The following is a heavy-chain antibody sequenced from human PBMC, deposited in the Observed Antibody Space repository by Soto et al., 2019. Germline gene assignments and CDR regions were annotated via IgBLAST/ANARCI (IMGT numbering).Heavy chain of an antibody. CDR1: GGSISSYY. V-gene: IGHV4-59*08. CDR2: IYYSGST. Sequence: SETLSLTCTVAGGSISSYYLSWIRKPPGKGLEWIGYIYYSGSTNYNPSLKSRVTISVDTSKNQFSLKLSSVTAADTAVYYCARTQGSGPNWYFDLWGRGTLVTVSS. J-gene: IGHJ2*01. CDR3: ARTQGSGPNWYFDL.